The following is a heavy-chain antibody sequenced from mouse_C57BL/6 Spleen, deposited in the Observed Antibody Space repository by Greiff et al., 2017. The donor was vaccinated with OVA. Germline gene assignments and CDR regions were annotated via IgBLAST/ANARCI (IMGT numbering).Heavy chain of an antibody. V-gene: IGHV3-6*01. J-gene: IGHJ3*01. CDR3: AIYYGYDAWFAY. D-gene: IGHD2-2*01. CDR1: GYSITSGYY. Sequence: EVQLVESGPGLVKPSQSLSLTCSVTGYSITSGYYWNWIRQFPGNKLEWMGYISYDGSNNYNPSLKNRISITRDTSKNQFFLKLNSVTTEDTATYYCAIYYGYDAWFAYWGQGTLVTVSA. CDR2: ISYDGSN.